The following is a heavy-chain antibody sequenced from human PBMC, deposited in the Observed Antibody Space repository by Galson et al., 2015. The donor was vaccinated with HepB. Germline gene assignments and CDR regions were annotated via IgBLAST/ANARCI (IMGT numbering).Heavy chain of an antibody. D-gene: IGHD2-21*02. CDR2: IMPIFGTT. V-gene: IGHV1-69*06. CDR3: AREGGDSGLGFFDY. CDR1: GGTFSSFA. J-gene: IGHJ4*02. Sequence: SVKVSCKASGGTFSSFAFSWVRQAPGQGPEWMGDIMPIFGTTDYAQKFQGRITMTADTSTSMVSMELSSLRSDDTAVYYCAREGGDSGLGFFDYWGQGTLIAVSS.